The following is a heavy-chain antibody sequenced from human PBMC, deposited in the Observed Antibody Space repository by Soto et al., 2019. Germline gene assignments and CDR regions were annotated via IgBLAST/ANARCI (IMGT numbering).Heavy chain of an antibody. V-gene: IGHV4-30-4*01. CDR3: AREVNRVGDSDAFDI. CDR2: IYKSGST. Sequence: QVQLQESGPGLVKPSQTLSLTCTVSGGSISSGDYYWSWIRQPPGKGLEWIGYIYKSGSTSYNPSLKSRVTISVDTSKNQFSLKLSSVTAADTAVYYCAREVNRVGDSDAFDIWGQGTMVTVSS. J-gene: IGHJ3*02. CDR1: GGSISSGDYY. D-gene: IGHD2-21*02.